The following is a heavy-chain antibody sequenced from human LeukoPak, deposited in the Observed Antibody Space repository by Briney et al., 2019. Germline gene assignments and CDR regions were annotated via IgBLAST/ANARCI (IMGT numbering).Heavy chain of an antibody. V-gene: IGHV3-23*01. D-gene: IGHD6-13*01. CDR1: GFTFSTYA. Sequence: GGSLRLSCAASGFTFSTYAMTWVRQAPGKGLEWVSLISGGGGSTYYADSVRGRFTISRDNSKNTLFLQMNSLRAEDTAVYYCATDSSSWYYFDYWGQGTLVTVSS. J-gene: IGHJ4*02. CDR2: ISGGGGST. CDR3: ATDSSSWYYFDY.